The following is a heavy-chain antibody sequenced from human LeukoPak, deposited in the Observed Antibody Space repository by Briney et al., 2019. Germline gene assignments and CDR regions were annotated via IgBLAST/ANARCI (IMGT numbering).Heavy chain of an antibody. V-gene: IGHV4-31*03. CDR1: GGSISSGGYY. Sequence: PSQTLSLTCTVSGGSISSGGYYWSWIRQHPGKGLEWIGYIYYSGSTYYNPSLKSRVIIPVDTSKNQFSLKLSSVTAADTAVYYCARTVYYAAYYFDYWGQGTLVTVSS. CDR2: IYYSGST. D-gene: IGHD2-2*01. J-gene: IGHJ4*02. CDR3: ARTVYYAAYYFDY.